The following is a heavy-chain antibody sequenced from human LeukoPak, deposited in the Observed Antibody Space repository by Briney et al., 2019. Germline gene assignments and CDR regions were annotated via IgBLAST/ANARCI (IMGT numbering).Heavy chain of an antibody. CDR3: ARTVVRKITAFDY. J-gene: IGHJ4*02. Sequence: PSETLSLTCTVSGGSISSSSYYWGWIRQPPGKGLEWIGSIYYSGSTYYNPSLKSRVTISVDTSKNQFSLKLSSVTAADTAVYYYARTVVRKITAFDYWGQGTLVTVSS. CDR2: IYYSGST. D-gene: IGHD1-14*01. CDR1: GGSISSSSYY. V-gene: IGHV4-39*07.